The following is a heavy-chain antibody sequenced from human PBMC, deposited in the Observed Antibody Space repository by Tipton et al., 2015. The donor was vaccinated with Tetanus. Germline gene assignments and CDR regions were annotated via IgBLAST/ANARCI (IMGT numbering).Heavy chain of an antibody. J-gene: IGHJ4*02. D-gene: IGHD3-10*01. CDR2: ISYDGSNK. CDR1: GFTFSSYG. V-gene: IGHV3-30*03. Sequence: SLRLSCAASGFTFSSYGMHWVRQAPGKGLEWVAVISYDGSNKYYADSVKGRFTISRDNSKNTLYLQMNSLRAEDTAVYYCARDKAHNYGSGSYYNVPTYWGQGTLVTVSS. CDR3: ARDKAHNYGSGSYYNVPTY.